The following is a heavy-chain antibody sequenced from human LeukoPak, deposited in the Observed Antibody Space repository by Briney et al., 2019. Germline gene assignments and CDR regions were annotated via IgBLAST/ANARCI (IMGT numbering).Heavy chain of an antibody. D-gene: IGHD2-15*01. V-gene: IGHV3-43D*03. CDR3: AKDKAPSYCSGGSCLVWIFDY. Sequence: PGGSLRLSCAASGFTFSSYAMNWVRQAPGKGLEWVSLISWDGGSTYYADSVKGRFTISRDNSKNSLYLQMNSLRAEDTALYYCAKDKAPSYCSGGSCLVWIFDYWGQGTLVTVSS. CDR2: ISWDGGST. J-gene: IGHJ4*02. CDR1: GFTFSSYA.